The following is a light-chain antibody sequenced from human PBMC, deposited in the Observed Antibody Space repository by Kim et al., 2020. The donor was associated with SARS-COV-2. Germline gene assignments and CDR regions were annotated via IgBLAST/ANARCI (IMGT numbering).Light chain of an antibody. CDR3: AAWDDSLSVHYV. V-gene: IGLV1-47*01. CDR1: RSNIGSNY. J-gene: IGLJ1*01. Sequence: ELTQPPSASGTPGQRVTISCSGSRSNIGSNYVYWYQQLPGAAPKLLIYENYQRPSGVPDRFSGSKSGTSASLAISGLRSEDEADYYCAAWDDSLSVHYVFGTGTKVTVL. CDR2: ENY.